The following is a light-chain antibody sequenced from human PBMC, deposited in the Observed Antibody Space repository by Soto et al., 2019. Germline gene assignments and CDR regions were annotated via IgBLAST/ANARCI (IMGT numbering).Light chain of an antibody. V-gene: IGKV1-5*03. CDR3: QQYNSNWT. J-gene: IGKJ1*01. Sequence: DIQMIQSPSTLSASVGDRVTITCRASQSISSWLAWYQQKPGKAPKLLIYKASSLESGVPSRFSGSGSGTEFTLTITSLQPDDFATYYCQQYNSNWTFGQGTKVDIK. CDR1: QSISSW. CDR2: KAS.